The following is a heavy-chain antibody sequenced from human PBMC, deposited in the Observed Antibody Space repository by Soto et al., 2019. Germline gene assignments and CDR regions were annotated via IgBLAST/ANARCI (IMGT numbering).Heavy chain of an antibody. Sequence: SVKVSCKASGGTFSSYAISWVRQAPGQGLEWMGGIIPIFGTANYAQKFQGRVTITADESTSTAYMELSSLRSEDTAVYYCANSVGSHYYYGMDVWGQGTTVTVSS. D-gene: IGHD2-21*01. CDR3: ANSVGSHYYYGMDV. V-gene: IGHV1-69*13. CDR2: IIPIFGTA. CDR1: GGTFSSYA. J-gene: IGHJ6*02.